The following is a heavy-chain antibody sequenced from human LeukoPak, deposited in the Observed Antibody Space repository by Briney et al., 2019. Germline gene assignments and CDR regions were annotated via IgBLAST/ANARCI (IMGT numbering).Heavy chain of an antibody. V-gene: IGHV4-34*01. D-gene: IGHD6-6*01. CDR3: PRGLGYSSSSPQFAY. Sequence: SETLSLTCAVYGGSFSGYYWSWIRQPPGKGLEWIGEINHSGSTNYNPSLKSRVTIPVDTSKNQFSLKLSSVTAADTAVYYCPRGLGYSSSSPQFAYWGRETLVTVSS. CDR2: INHSGST. J-gene: IGHJ4*02. CDR1: GGSFSGYY.